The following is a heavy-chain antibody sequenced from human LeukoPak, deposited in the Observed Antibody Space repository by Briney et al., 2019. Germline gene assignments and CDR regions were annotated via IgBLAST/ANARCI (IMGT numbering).Heavy chain of an antibody. Sequence: PSETLSLTYTVSGGSISSSSYYWGWIRQPPGKGLEWTGSIYYSGSTYYNPSLKSRVTISVDTSKNQFSLKLSSVTAADTAVYYCARVKSSSSWYYFDYWGQGTLVTVSS. CDR1: GGSISSSSYY. J-gene: IGHJ4*02. V-gene: IGHV4-39*07. CDR3: ARVKSSSSWYYFDY. D-gene: IGHD6-13*01. CDR2: IYYSGST.